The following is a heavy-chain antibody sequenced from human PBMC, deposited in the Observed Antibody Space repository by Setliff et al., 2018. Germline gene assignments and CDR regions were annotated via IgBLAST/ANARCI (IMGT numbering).Heavy chain of an antibody. CDR3: RVWVDMIEVDS. Sequence: SETLSLTCTVSGVSFGSGTYYWSWIRQPAGKGLEWIGLIQSTGNTNYNPSLKSRVTMSVDTSKNQFSLKLTSVTAADTAVYYCRVWVDMIEVDSWAQGTQVTVSS. D-gene: IGHD3-22*01. V-gene: IGHV4-61*02. J-gene: IGHJ4*02. CDR2: IQSTGNT. CDR1: GVSFGSGTYY.